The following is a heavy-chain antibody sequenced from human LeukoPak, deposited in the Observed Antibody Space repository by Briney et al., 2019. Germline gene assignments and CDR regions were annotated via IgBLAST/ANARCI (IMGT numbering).Heavy chain of an antibody. J-gene: IGHJ4*02. D-gene: IGHD2-2*01. V-gene: IGHV3-48*01. CDR1: GSSFSSYS. Sequence: GGSLRLSCAASGSSFSSYSMNWVRQAPGKGLEWVSYISGSGNAKHYTDSVKGRFTISRDNAKTALYRQVARLIAEDTAVYFCARDYLYAFDYWGQGTLVTVSS. CDR2: ISGSGNAK. CDR3: ARDYLYAFDY.